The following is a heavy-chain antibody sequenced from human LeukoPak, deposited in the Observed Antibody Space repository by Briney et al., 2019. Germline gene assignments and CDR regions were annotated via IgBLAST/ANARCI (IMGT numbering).Heavy chain of an antibody. J-gene: IGHJ4*02. CDR2: ISSSSSYL. CDR1: GFTFSSYS. V-gene: IGHV3-21*01. D-gene: IGHD3-3*01. CDR3: ARDRRDFWSGYC. Sequence: GGSLRLSCAASGFTFSSYSMNWVRQAPGKGLEWVSSISSSSSYLYYADSVKGRFTVSRDNAKDSLYLQMNSLRAEDTAVYYCARDRRDFWSGYCWGQGTLVTVSS.